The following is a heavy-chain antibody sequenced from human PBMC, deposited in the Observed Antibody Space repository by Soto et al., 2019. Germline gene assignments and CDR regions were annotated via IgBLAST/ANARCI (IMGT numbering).Heavy chain of an antibody. Sequence: PGESLKISCKGSGYSFTSYWIGWVRQMPGKGLEWMGIIYPGDSDTRYSPSFQGQVTISADKSISTAYLQWSSLKASDTAMYYCARSYCGGDCYSDSYYYYYYGMDVWGQGTTVTVSS. D-gene: IGHD2-21*02. CDR3: ARSYCGGDCYSDSYYYYYYGMDV. J-gene: IGHJ6*02. CDR1: GYSFTSYW. CDR2: IYPGDSDT. V-gene: IGHV5-51*01.